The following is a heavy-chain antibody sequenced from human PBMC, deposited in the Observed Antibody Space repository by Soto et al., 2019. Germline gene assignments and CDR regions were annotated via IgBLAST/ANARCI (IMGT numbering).Heavy chain of an antibody. Sequence: EVQLVESGGGLVQPGGSLRLSCAASGFTFSGYWMHWVRQAPGKGLVWVSRINSDGSSTSYADSVKGRFTISRDNAKNTLYLQMNSLRAEDTAVYYCAREVPYGVPSDYWGQGTLVTVSS. CDR3: AREVPYGVPSDY. J-gene: IGHJ4*02. CDR2: INSDGSST. V-gene: IGHV3-74*01. D-gene: IGHD4-17*01. CDR1: GFTFSGYW.